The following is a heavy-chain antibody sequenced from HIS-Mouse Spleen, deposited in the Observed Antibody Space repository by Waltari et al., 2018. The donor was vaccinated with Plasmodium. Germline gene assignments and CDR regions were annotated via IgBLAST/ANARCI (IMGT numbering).Heavy chain of an antibody. CDR2: IKHSGSN. CDR3: ARVTSSGVYWYFDL. V-gene: IGHV4-34*01. Sequence: QVQLQQWGAGLLKPSETLSLTCAVYGGSFSGYYWSWIRQPPGKGLEWLGEIKHSGSNNDNPSLKSRVTISVDTSKNQFSLKLSSVTAADTAVYYCARVTSSGVYWYFDLWGRGTLVTVSS. D-gene: IGHD3-3*01. J-gene: IGHJ2*01. CDR1: GGSFSGYY.